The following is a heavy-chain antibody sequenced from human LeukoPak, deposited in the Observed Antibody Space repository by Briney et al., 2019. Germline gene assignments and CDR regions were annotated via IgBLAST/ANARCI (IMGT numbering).Heavy chain of an antibody. CDR1: GGTFSSYA. D-gene: IGHD2-21*02. V-gene: IGHV1-69*13. J-gene: IGHJ4*02. CDR3: ARDAYCGGDCLFDY. CDR2: IIPIFGTA. Sequence: ASVKVSCKASGGTFSSYAISWVRQAPGQGLEWMGGIIPIFGTANYAQKFQGRVTITADESTSTAYMELSSLRSEDTAVYYCARDAYCGGDCLFDYWGQGTLVTVSS.